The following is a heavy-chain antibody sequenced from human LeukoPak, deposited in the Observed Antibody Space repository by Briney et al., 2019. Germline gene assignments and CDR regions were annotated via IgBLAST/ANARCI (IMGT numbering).Heavy chain of an antibody. D-gene: IGHD6-13*01. CDR1: GFTFSSYA. V-gene: IGHV3-30*04. CDR2: ISYDGTKT. Sequence: GGSLRLSCAASGFTFSSYAMHWVRQAPGKGPEWVALISYDGTKTYYTDSVKGRFTISRDNSKNTLYLQLNSLRAEDAAVYYCARDPSSARYSDRWAKNWFDPWGQGTLVTVSS. CDR3: ARDPSSARYSDRWAKNWFDP. J-gene: IGHJ5*02.